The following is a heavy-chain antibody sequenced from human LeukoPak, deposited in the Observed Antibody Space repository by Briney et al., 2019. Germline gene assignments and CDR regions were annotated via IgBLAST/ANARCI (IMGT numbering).Heavy chain of an antibody. J-gene: IGHJ4*02. V-gene: IGHV4-30-4*01. CDR1: GGSISSVDYY. Sequence: SQTLSLTCTVSGGSISSVDYYWSWIRQPPGKCLGWIGYIYYSGSTYYNPSLKSRVTISVDTPKNQFSLKLSSVTAADTAVYYCARLITIPPPFFDYWGQGTLVTVSS. CDR2: IYYSGST. D-gene: IGHD3-9*01. CDR3: ARLITIPPPFFDY.